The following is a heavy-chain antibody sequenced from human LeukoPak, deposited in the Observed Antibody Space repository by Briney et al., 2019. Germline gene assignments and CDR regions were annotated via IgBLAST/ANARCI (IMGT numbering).Heavy chain of an antibody. CDR2: INTNTGNP. CDR1: GYTFTSYA. Sequence: GASVKVSCKASGYTFTSYAMNWVRQAPGQGLEWMGWINTNTGNPTYAQGFTGRLVFSLDTSVSTAYLQISSLKAEDTAVYYCARSSSSWYYYYYYYMDVWGKGTTVTVSS. V-gene: IGHV7-4-1*02. J-gene: IGHJ6*03. CDR3: ARSSSSWYYYYYYYMDV. D-gene: IGHD6-13*01.